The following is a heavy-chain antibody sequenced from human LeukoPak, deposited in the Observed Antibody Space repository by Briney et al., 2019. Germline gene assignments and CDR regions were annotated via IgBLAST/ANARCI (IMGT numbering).Heavy chain of an antibody. CDR2: IIPIFGTP. V-gene: IGHV1-69*05. CDR1: GYTFTGYY. D-gene: IGHD3-22*01. J-gene: IGHJ1*01. Sequence: SVKVSCKASGYTFTGYYMHWVRQAPGQGLEWMGGIIPIFGTPNYAQRFQGRFTISMDESTTTAYMELSSLRSEDTAVYYCARDDRKSYYDSSGYYFWGQGTLVTVSS. CDR3: ARDDRKSYYDSSGYYF.